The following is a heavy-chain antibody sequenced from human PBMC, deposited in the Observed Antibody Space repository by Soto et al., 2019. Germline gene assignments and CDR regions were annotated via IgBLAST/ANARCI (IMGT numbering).Heavy chain of an antibody. D-gene: IGHD3-9*01. CDR3: ARNFDWLLNWFDP. CDR2: ISAYNGNT. J-gene: IGHJ5*02. Sequence: ASVKVSCKSSGYTFTSHGITCVRQAPGQGLEWMGWISAYNGNTNYAQKLQGRVTMTTDTSTSTAYMELRSLRSDDTAVYYCARNFDWLLNWFDPWGQGTLVTVS. V-gene: IGHV1-18*01. CDR1: GYTFTSHG.